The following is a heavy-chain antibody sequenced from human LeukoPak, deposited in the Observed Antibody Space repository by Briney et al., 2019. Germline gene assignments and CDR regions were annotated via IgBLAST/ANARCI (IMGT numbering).Heavy chain of an antibody. Sequence: PGGSLRLSCAASGFIFSNYAMSWVRQAPGKGLEWVSAIDSTGAYTWYADSVKGRFTISKDNAKNSLYLQMNSLRAEDTALYHCARNNGMDVWGQGTTVIVSS. CDR3: ARNNGMDV. CDR2: IDSTGAYT. V-gene: IGHV3-23*01. CDR1: GFIFSNYA. J-gene: IGHJ6*02.